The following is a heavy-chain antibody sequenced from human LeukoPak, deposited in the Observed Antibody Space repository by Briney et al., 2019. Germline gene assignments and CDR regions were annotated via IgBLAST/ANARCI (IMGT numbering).Heavy chain of an antibody. Sequence: ASVKVSCKASGYTFTSYGISWVRQAPGQGLEWMGWTSGYNGNTDYAQKLQGRVTMTTDTSTSTVYMELRSLRSDDTAVYYCAREAFTTRCYDSWGQGTLVTVSS. D-gene: IGHD4/OR15-4a*01. CDR3: AREAFTTRCYDS. V-gene: IGHV1-18*01. J-gene: IGHJ4*02. CDR1: GYTFTSYG. CDR2: TSGYNGNT.